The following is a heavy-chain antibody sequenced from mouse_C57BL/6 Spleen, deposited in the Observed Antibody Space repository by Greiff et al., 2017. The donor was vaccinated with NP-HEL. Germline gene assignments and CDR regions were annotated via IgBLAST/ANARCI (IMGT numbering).Heavy chain of an antibody. CDR3: AKNCLYYYAMGY. V-gene: IGHV5-17*01. Sequence: EVKLVESGGGLVKPGGSLKLSCAASGFTFSDYGMHWVRQAPEKGLEWVAYISSGSSTIYYADTVKGRFTISRDNAKNTLFLQMTSLRSEDTAMYYCAKNCLYYYAMGYWGQGTSVTVSS. CDR1: GFTFSDYG. CDR2: ISSGSSTI. D-gene: IGHD4-1*01. J-gene: IGHJ4*01.